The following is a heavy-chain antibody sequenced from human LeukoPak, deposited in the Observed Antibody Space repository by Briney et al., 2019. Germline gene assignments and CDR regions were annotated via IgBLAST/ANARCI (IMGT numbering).Heavy chain of an antibody. J-gene: IGHJ4*02. CDR3: ARVDYGDTVYYDY. CDR1: GRSISSSSYD. CDR2: IYYSGST. V-gene: IGHV4-39*01. D-gene: IGHD4-17*01. Sequence: SETLSLTCTVSGRSISSSSYDWGWIRQPPGKGLEWIGSIYYSGSTYYNPSLKSRVTISVDTSKNQFSLKLSSVTAADTAVYYCARVDYGDTVYYDYWGQGTLVTVSS.